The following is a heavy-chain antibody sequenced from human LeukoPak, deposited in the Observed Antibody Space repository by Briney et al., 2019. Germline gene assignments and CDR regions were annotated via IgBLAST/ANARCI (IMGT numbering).Heavy chain of an antibody. CDR1: GFXFXXXX. CDR2: ISPTGSTT. J-gene: IGHJ4*02. Sequence: SGGSLRLSCTASGFXFXXXXXHWARQLPXXXXXXXSRISPTGSTTSYADSVKGRFTVSRDNAKNTLYLQVNNLRAEDTAVYYCARGPNSNWSGLDFWGQGTLLTVSS. V-gene: IGHV3-74*01. CDR3: ARGPNSNWSGLDF. D-gene: IGHD6-6*01.